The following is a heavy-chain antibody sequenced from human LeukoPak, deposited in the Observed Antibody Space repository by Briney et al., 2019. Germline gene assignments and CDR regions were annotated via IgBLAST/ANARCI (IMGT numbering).Heavy chain of an antibody. Sequence: PGGSLRLSCAASGFTFSSYAMSWVRQAPGKGLEWVSAISGSGGSTYYADSVKGRFTISRDNSKNTLYLQMNSLRAEDTAVYYCARCPLMTAKVFRPTPDAFDIWGQGTMVTVSS. CDR1: GFTFSSYA. CDR2: ISGSGGST. CDR3: ARCPLMTAKVFRPTPDAFDI. V-gene: IGHV3-23*01. J-gene: IGHJ3*02. D-gene: IGHD2-21*02.